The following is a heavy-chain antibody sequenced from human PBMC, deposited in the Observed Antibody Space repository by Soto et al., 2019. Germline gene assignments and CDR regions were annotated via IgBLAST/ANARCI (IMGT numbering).Heavy chain of an antibody. V-gene: IGHV1-46*01. J-gene: IGHJ4*02. CDR3: TREYCGGDCVLDS. CDR1: GYNFTSHY. Sequence: ASVKVSCKASGYNFTSHYIQWVRQAPGQGLEWMGIINPYSESATYTQKFQGRLTMTRDTSSNTVFMELSSLRLEDTAVYYCTREYCGGDCVLDSWGQGTLVTVS. CDR2: INPYSESA. D-gene: IGHD2-21*02.